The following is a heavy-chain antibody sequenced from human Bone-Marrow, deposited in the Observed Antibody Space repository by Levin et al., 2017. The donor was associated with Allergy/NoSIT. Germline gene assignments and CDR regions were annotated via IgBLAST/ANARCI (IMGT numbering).Heavy chain of an antibody. CDR3: VREGKSGYFDY. Sequence: SGGSLRLSCTVSGFIFSSYSMHWVRQAPGKGLEWVAIITSDGDAKNFADSVKGRFTISRDNSKNTVYLQMNSLRPDDTAIYYCVREGKSGYFDYWGQGILVTVSS. CDR1: GFIFSSYS. CDR2: ITSDGDAK. D-gene: IGHD3-3*01. J-gene: IGHJ4*02. V-gene: IGHV3-30*04.